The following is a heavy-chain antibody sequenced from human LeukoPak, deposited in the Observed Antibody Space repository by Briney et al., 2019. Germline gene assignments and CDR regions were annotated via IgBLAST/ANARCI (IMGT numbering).Heavy chain of an antibody. CDR2: ITSNGDST. CDR3: VRDYSGTHSFDY. V-gene: IGHV3-64*02. CDR1: GFIFSREV. D-gene: IGHD1-26*01. Sequence: PGGSLRLSCAASGFIFSREVMHWVRQAPGKGLEYVSTITSNGDSTYDAESVKGRFTISRDNSKDTLYLQMGSLRVEDTAVYYCVRDYSGTHSFDYWGQGTLVTVS. J-gene: IGHJ4*02.